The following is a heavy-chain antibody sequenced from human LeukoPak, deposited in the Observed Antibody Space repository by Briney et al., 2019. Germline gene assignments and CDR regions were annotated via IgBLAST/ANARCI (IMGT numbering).Heavy chain of an antibody. Sequence: ASVKVSCKASGYTFTGYYMHWVRQAPGQGLEWMGWINPNSGGTNYAQKFQGRVTMTRDTSISTAYMELSRLRSDDTAVYYCARARIRVVPAAIGYWGQGTLVTVSS. CDR3: ARARIRVVPAAIGY. D-gene: IGHD2-2*02. J-gene: IGHJ4*02. CDR2: INPNSGGT. V-gene: IGHV1-2*02. CDR1: GYTFTGYY.